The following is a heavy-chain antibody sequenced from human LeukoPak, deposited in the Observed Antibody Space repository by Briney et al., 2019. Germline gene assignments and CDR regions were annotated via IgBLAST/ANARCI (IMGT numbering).Heavy chain of an antibody. J-gene: IGHJ4*02. CDR2: IYYSGST. CDR1: GGSISSYY. Sequence: SETLSLTCTVSGGSISSYYWSWIRQPPGKGLEWIGYIYYSGSTNYNPSLKSRVTISVDTSKNQFSLKLSSVTAADTAVYYCARGGGVAGTPYNPYDYWGQGTLVTVS. V-gene: IGHV4-59*01. CDR3: ARGGGVAGTPYNPYDY. D-gene: IGHD6-19*01.